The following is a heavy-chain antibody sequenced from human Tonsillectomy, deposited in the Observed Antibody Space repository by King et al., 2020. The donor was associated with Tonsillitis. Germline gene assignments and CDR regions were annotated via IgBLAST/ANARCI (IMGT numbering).Heavy chain of an antibody. V-gene: IGHV3-15*01. CDR1: GFTFSHAW. D-gene: IGHD3-10*01. CDR3: GSVDEWFGEFYYFDY. CDR2: IKSKTDGGTT. Sequence: VQLVESGGGLVKPGGSLRLSCAASGFTFSHAWMSWVRQAPGKGLEWVGRIKSKTDGGTTDYAAPVKGRLTISSDDSENTLYLQMNSLKAEDTAVYYCGSVDEWFGEFYYFDYWGQGTLVTVSS. J-gene: IGHJ4*02.